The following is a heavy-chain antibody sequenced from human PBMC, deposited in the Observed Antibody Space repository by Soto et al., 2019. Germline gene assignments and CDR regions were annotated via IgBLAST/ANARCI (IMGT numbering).Heavy chain of an antibody. CDR1: GYTFTNSD. CDR3: ARVNYDVLTGYSTPAFDI. CDR2: MNPNSGNT. J-gene: IGHJ3*02. Sequence: QVQLVQSGAEVKKPGASVKVSCKASGYTFTNSDINWVRQATGQGLEWMGWMNPNSGNTGYAQKFQGRVSMTRNTSISTAYMELSSLRSVDAAVYYCARVNYDVLTGYSTPAFDIWGQGTMVTVSS. V-gene: IGHV1-8*01. D-gene: IGHD3-9*01.